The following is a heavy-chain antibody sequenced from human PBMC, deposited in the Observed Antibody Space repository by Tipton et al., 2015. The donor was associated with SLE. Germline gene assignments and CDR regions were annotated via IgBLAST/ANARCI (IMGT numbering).Heavy chain of an antibody. D-gene: IGHD3-22*01. CDR2: IKEDGSEQ. Sequence: SLRLSCSASGFTFSNHWMNWVRQAPGKAPEWVANIKEDGSEQYHVDSVKGRFTISRDNINNLLFLQMYSLRVEDTAMYYCAKDYYDSSGYPDAFDIWGQGTMVTVSS. CDR1: GFTFSNHW. V-gene: IGHV3-7*01. CDR3: AKDYYDSSGYPDAFDI. J-gene: IGHJ3*02.